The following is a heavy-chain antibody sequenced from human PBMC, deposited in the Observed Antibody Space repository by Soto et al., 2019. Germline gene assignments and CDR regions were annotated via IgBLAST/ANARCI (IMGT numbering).Heavy chain of an antibody. CDR2: ISSSSSYI. D-gene: IGHD6-13*01. CDR3: ARGRGAAGTDSVQSSGMDV. V-gene: IGHV3-21*01. Sequence: EVQLVESGGGLVMPGGSLRLSCAASGFTFSSYSMNWVRQAPGKGLEWVSSISSSSSYIYYADSVKGRFTISRDNAKNSLYLQMNSLRAEDTAVYYCARGRGAAGTDSVQSSGMDVWGQGTTVTVSS. J-gene: IGHJ6*02. CDR1: GFTFSSYS.